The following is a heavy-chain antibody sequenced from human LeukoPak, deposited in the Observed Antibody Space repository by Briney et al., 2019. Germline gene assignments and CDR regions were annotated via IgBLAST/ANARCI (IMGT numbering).Heavy chain of an antibody. J-gene: IGHJ6*02. CDR3: ARRVRGSYGMDV. V-gene: IGHV4-59*08. CDR1: GGSISSYY. D-gene: IGHD4/OR15-4a*01. CDR2: IYYSGST. Sequence: PSETLSLTCTVSGGSISSYYWSWIRQPPGKGLEWIGYIYYSGSTNSNPSLKSRVTILVDTSKNQFSLKLSSVTAADTAVYYCARRVRGSYGMDVWGQGTTVTVSS.